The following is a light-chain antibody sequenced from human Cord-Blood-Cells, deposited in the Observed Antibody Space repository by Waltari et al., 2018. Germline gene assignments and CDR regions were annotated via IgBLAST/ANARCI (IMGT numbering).Light chain of an antibody. CDR1: QSVSSN. J-gene: IGKJ1*01. Sequence: SQSVSSNLAWYQQKPGQAPRLLIYGASTRATGIPARFSGSGSGTEFTLTISSLQSEDFAVYYRQQYNNWWTFGQGTKVEIK. CDR3: QQYNNWWT. CDR2: GAS. V-gene: IGKV3-15*01.